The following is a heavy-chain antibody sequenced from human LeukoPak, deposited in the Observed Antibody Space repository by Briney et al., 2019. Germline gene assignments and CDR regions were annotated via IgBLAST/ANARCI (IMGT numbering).Heavy chain of an antibody. CDR1: GGTFSSYA. Sequence: VASVKVSCKASGGTFSSYAISWVRQAPGQGLGWMGIINPSGGSTSYAQKFQGRVTMTRDTSTSTVYMELSSLRSEDTAVYYCARDGGSSGYYREYFDYWGQGTLVTVSS. V-gene: IGHV1-46*03. D-gene: IGHD3-22*01. J-gene: IGHJ4*02. CDR2: INPSGGST. CDR3: ARDGGSSGYYREYFDY.